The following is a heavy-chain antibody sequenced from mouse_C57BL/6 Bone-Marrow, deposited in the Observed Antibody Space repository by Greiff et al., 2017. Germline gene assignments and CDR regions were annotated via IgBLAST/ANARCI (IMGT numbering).Heavy chain of an antibody. CDR2: IDPSDSYT. Sequence: QVQLQQPGAELVKPGASVKLSCKASGYTFTSYWMQWVKQRPGQGLEWIGEIDPSDSYTNYNQKLKGKATLTVDTSSSTAYMQLSSLTSEDSAVYYCARGGYGSSSGYFDVWGTGTTVTVSS. D-gene: IGHD1-1*01. CDR3: ARGGYGSSSGYFDV. J-gene: IGHJ1*03. CDR1: GYTFTSYW. V-gene: IGHV1-50*01.